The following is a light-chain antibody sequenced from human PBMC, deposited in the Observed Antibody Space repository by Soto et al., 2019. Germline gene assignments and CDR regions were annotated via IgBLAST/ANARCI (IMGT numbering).Light chain of an antibody. V-gene: IGKV1-9*01. CDR2: AAS. CDR3: QQVESYPAT. CDR1: QGISSF. J-gene: IGKJ4*01. Sequence: IQLTQTPSSLSASVGDRVTITCRASQGISSFLAWYQQKPGKAPKLLIYAASSLQSGVPSRFSGSGFGTDFIHSSTRQQPEDFATYYCQQVESYPATFGGGTKVEMK.